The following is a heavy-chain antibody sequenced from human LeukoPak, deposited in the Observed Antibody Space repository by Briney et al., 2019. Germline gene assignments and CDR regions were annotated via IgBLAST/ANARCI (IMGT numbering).Heavy chain of an antibody. CDR2: IYYSGST. CDR3: ARLSSFYQLLPFDY. D-gene: IGHD2-2*01. V-gene: IGHV4-59*01. J-gene: IGHJ4*02. Sequence: SETLSLTXTVSGGSISSYYWSWLRQPPGKGLEWLGYIYYSGSTNYNPSLKSRVTISIDTSKNQCSLKLSSVTAADTAVYYCARLSSFYQLLPFDYWGQGTLVTVSS. CDR1: GGSISSYY.